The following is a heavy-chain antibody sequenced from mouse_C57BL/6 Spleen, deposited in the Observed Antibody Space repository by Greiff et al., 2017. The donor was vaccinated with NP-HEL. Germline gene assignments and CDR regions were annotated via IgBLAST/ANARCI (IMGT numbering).Heavy chain of an antibody. CDR3: ARSTVVATEDYFDY. V-gene: IGHV1-4*01. CDR2: INPSSGYT. CDR1: GYTFTSYT. Sequence: QVQLQQSGAELARPGASVKMSCKASGYTFTSYTMHWVKQRPGQGLEWIGYINPSSGYTKYNQKFKDKATLTADKSSSTAYMQLSSLTSEDSAVYYCARSTVVATEDYFDYWGQGTTLTVSS. J-gene: IGHJ2*01. D-gene: IGHD1-1*01.